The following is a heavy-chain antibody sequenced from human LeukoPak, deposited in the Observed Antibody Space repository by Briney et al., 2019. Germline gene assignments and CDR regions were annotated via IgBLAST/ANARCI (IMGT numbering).Heavy chain of an antibody. V-gene: IGHV1-69*13. CDR3: ARGLTTFGGAIVH. D-gene: IGHD3-16*02. J-gene: IGHJ4*02. CDR2: IIPIFGTA. CDR1: GGTFISYA. Sequence: SVKVSCKASGGTFISYAISWVRQAPGQGLEWMGGIIPIFGTANYAQKFQGRVTITADESTSTAYMELSSLRSEDTAVYYCARGLTTFGGAIVHWGQGTLVTVSS.